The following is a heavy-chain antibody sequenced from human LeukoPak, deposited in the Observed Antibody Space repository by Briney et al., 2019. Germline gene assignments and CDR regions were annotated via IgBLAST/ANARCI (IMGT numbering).Heavy chain of an antibody. D-gene: IGHD6-13*01. J-gene: IGHJ4*02. V-gene: IGHV6-1*01. Sequence: SQTLSLTCAISGDSVSSNSASWNWHRQSPSRGLEWLGRTYYRSKWYNDCAVSVKSRITINPDTSKSQFSLQLNSVTPEDTAVYYCVRKSSTSAFDYWGQGTLVTVSS. CDR2: TYYRSKWYN. CDR1: GDSVSSNSAS. CDR3: VRKSSTSAFDY.